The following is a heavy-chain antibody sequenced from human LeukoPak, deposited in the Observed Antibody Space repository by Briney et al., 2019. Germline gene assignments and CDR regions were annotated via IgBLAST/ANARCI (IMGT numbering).Heavy chain of an antibody. CDR3: AELGITMIGGV. CDR1: GFTFSSYA. CDR2: ISYDGSNK. J-gene: IGHJ6*04. D-gene: IGHD3-10*02. Sequence: GGSLRLSCAAPGFTFSSYAMHWVRQAPGKGLEWVAVISYDGSNKYYADSVKGRFTISRDNSKNTLYLQMNSLRAEDTAVYYCAELGITMIGGVWGKGTTVTISS. V-gene: IGHV3-30*04.